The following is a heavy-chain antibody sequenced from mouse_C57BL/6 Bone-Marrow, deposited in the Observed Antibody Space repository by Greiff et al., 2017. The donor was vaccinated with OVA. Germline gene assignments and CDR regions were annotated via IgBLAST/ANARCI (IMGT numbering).Heavy chain of an antibody. V-gene: IGHV1-9*01. CDR1: GYTFTGYW. J-gene: IGHJ2*01. CDR3: AREYPDY. D-gene: IGHD2-10*02. CDR2: ILPGSGNT. Sequence: VQRVESGAELMKPGASVKLSCKATGYTFTGYWIEWVKQRPGHGLEWIGEILPGSGNTYYNEKFKGKATLTADKSSSTAYMELRSLTSEDSAVYFCAREYPDYWGQGTTLTVSS.